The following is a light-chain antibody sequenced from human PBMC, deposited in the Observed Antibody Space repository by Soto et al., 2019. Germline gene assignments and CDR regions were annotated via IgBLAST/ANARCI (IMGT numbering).Light chain of an antibody. CDR3: SSYTSSSRDVV. CDR2: EVS. CDR1: NSDVGGYDY. V-gene: IGLV2-14*01. J-gene: IGLJ2*01. Sequence: QSALTQPASVSGSPGRSITISCTGTNSDVGGYDYVSWYQHHPGKAPKLMIYEVSNRPSGVSYRFSGSKSGNTASLTISGLQAEDEADYYCSSYTSSSRDVVFGGGTKLTVL.